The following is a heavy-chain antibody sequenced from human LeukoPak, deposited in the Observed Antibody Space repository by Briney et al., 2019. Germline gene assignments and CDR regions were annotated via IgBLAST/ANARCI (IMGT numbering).Heavy chain of an antibody. V-gene: IGHV3-23*01. J-gene: IGHJ6*03. D-gene: IGHD2-8*02. CDR2: ISGSDPGT. CDR3: AKAPLGSCTGAGCYSLDA. CDR1: GFTFRTYA. Sequence: PGGSPRLSCVASGFTFRTYAMSWVRQTPWMGLEWVSAISGSDPGTYHADSVKGRFTISRDNSKNTLYLQMNNLRAEDTAIYFCAKAPLGSCTGAGCYSLDAWGKGTTVSVSS.